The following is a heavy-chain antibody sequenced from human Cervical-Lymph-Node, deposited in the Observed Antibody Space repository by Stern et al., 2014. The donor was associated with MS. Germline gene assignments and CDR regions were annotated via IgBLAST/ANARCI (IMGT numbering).Heavy chain of an antibody. CDR3: AHRRGYGYDY. CDR2: TYWDDDK. Sequence: QVTLKESGPTLVKPTQTLTLTCTFSGFTLSTSGMGVGWIRPPPGKALEWLAPTYWDDDKRSHPSPKSRLTITKDTSKNQVVLTMTTMDPVDTSTYYCAHRRGYGYDYWGQGTLVTVSS. CDR1: GFTLSTSGMG. D-gene: IGHD5-18*01. V-gene: IGHV2-5*09. J-gene: IGHJ4*02.